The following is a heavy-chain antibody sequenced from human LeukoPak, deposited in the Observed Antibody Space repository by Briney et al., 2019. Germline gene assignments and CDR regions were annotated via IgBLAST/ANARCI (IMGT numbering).Heavy chain of an antibody. V-gene: IGHV1-2*02. Sequence: GASVKVSCKASGYTFTGYYMHWVRQAPGQGLEWMGWINPNSGGTNYAQKFQGRVTMTRDTSISTAYMELSRLRSDDTAVYYCARGGYDILTGYPNWFDPWGQGTLVTVSS. CDR3: ARGGYDILTGYPNWFDP. CDR2: INPNSGGT. D-gene: IGHD3-9*01. J-gene: IGHJ5*02. CDR1: GYTFTGYY.